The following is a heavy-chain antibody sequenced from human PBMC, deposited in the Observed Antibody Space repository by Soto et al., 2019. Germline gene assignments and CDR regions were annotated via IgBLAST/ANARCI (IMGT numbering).Heavy chain of an antibody. CDR3: ARGIPGAEAWCGP. CDR1: GNTFTNFG. J-gene: IGHJ5*02. Sequence: AAVKVSCKASGNTFTNFGVTWVRQAPGQGLEWMGWISAYTADPNYAQKFQGRVTMTIDTSTSTAYLDLRSLTSDDTAVYYCARGIPGAEAWCGPWGQGNRFTAAS. CDR2: ISAYTADP. D-gene: IGHD2-2*01. V-gene: IGHV1-18*01.